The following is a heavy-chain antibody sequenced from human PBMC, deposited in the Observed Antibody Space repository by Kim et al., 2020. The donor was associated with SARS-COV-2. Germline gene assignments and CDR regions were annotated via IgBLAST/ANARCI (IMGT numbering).Heavy chain of an antibody. CDR2: ISYDGSNK. J-gene: IGHJ5*02. V-gene: IGHV3-30*18. D-gene: IGHD2-15*01. CDR1: GFTFSSYG. CDR3: AKDRLLGWYLEA. Sequence: GGSLRLSCAASGFTFSSYGMHWVRQAPGKGLEWVAVISYDGSNKYYADSVKGRFTISRDNSKNTLYLQMNSLRAEDTAVYYCAKDRLLGWYLEAWGQGTLVTVSS.